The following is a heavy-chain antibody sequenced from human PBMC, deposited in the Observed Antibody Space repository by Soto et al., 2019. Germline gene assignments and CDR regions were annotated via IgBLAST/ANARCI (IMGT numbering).Heavy chain of an antibody. D-gene: IGHD2-2*01. CDR1: GYTFTSYD. V-gene: IGHV1-8*01. CDR2: MSPNSGDT. J-gene: IGHJ6*04. Sequence: ASVKVSCKASGYTFTSYDINWVRQATGLGLEWMGWMSPNSGDTGYAQNFQGRVTMTRDTSINTAYMELSSLRSEDTAVYFCARSYCSSTSCRQLDVWGKGTTVTVSS. CDR3: ARSYCSSTSCRQLDV.